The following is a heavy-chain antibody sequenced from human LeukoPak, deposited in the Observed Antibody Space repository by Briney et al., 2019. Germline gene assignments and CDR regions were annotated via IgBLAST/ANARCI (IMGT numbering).Heavy chain of an antibody. V-gene: IGHV3-23*01. CDR2: ISGSGGST. D-gene: IGHD3-22*01. CDR3: AKDRSGITMIVVVKNYFDY. J-gene: IGHJ4*02. CDR1: GFTFSSYA. Sequence: GSLRLSCAASGFTFSSYAMSWVRQAPGKGLEWVSAISGSGGSTYYADSVKGRFTISRDNSKNTLYLQMNSLRAEDTAVYYCAKDRSGITMIVVVKNYFDYWGQGTLVTASS.